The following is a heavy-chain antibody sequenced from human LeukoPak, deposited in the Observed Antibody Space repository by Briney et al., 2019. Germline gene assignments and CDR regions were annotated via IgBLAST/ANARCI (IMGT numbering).Heavy chain of an antibody. CDR3: ARLLGHAY. D-gene: IGHD2-8*02. J-gene: IGHJ4*02. CDR1: GDSMNRGSYF. Sequence: SGTLSLTCTVSGDSMNRGSYFWGWIRQPRGKGLEWIGGIHYSGVTYYNPSLKSRVTTSKDTSKSQFSLKLTSVTAADTAVYYCARLLGHAYWGQGILVAVSS. V-gene: IGHV4-39*01. CDR2: IHYSGVT.